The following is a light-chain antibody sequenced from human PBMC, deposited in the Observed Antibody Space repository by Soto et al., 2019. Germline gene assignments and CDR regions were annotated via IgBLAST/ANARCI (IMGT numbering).Light chain of an antibody. CDR1: QTTSSW. Sequence: DIQMTQSPSTLSASVGDRVIITCRASQTTSSWLAWYQQKPGRAPNLLIYDTSTLQSGVPPRFSGSGSGTEFTLTISSPQPDDFATYYCQQYNSFPFTFGQGTKLEIK. CDR3: QQYNSFPFT. CDR2: DTS. J-gene: IGKJ2*01. V-gene: IGKV1-5*01.